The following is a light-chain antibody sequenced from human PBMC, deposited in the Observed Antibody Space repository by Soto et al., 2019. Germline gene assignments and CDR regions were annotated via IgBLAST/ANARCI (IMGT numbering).Light chain of an antibody. J-gene: IGKJ1*01. CDR3: QHYNNWPPWT. Sequence: IVMTQSPATLSVSPGERATLSCRASQSVSSNLAWYQQKPGQAPRLLIYGASTRATGIPARFSGSGSGTDFTLTISSLQSEDFAVSYCQHYNNWPPWTFGQGTKVEIK. CDR1: QSVSSN. V-gene: IGKV3-15*01. CDR2: GAS.